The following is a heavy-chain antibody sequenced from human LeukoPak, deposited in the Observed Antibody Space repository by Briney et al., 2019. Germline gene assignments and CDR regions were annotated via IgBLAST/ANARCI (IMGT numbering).Heavy chain of an antibody. CDR2: MSPNSGNT. D-gene: IGHD3-22*01. CDR1: GYTFTSYD. CDR3: AKARDFYYYDSSVHYPNY. V-gene: IGHV1-8*01. J-gene: IGHJ4*02. Sequence: GASVKVSCKASGYTFTSYDINWVRQATGQGLEWMGWMSPNSGNTGYAQKFQGRVTMTRNTSISTAYMELSSLRADDTAVYYCAKARDFYYYDSSVHYPNYWGRGTLVTVSS.